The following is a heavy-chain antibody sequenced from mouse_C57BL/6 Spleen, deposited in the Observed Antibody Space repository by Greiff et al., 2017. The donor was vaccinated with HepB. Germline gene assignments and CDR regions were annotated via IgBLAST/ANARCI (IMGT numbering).Heavy chain of an antibody. CDR3: ARPHYYGSSSLDY. D-gene: IGHD1-1*01. CDR2: ISSGSSTI. CDR1: GFTFSDYG. J-gene: IGHJ2*01. Sequence: EVQVVESGGGLVKPGGSLKLSCAASGFTFSDYGMHWVRQAPEKGLEWVAYISSGSSTIYYADTVKGRFTISRDNAKKTLFLQMTSLRSEDTAMYYCARPHYYGSSSLDYWGQGTTLTVSS. V-gene: IGHV5-17*01.